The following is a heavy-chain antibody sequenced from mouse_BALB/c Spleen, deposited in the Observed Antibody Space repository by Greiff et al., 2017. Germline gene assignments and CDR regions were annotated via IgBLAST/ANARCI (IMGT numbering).Heavy chain of an antibody. D-gene: IGHD1-1*01. V-gene: IGHV1-5*01. J-gene: IGHJ3*01. CDR3: TREALRPAWFAD. CDR1: GYSFTSYW. Sequence: EVQLQESGTVLARPGASVKMSCKASGYSFTSYWMHWVKQRPGQGLEWIGAIYPGNSDTSYNQKFKGKAKLTAVTSASTAYMELSSLTNEDSAVYYCTREALRPAWFADWGQGTLVTVSA. CDR2: IYPGNSDT.